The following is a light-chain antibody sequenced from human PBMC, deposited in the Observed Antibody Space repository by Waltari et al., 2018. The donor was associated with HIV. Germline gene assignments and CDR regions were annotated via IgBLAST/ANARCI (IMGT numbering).Light chain of an antibody. J-gene: IGKJ5*01. Sequence: EIILTQSPATLSLSPGDRATLSCRASQSVGLYLAWYQHRPGQAPRPLIYNTSYRAAGIPTRFSGSGSKTDFTLSISDLEPDDSAVYYCHQRAQWPITFGQGTRLDIK. CDR1: QSVGLY. CDR2: NTS. CDR3: HQRAQWPIT. V-gene: IGKV3-11*01.